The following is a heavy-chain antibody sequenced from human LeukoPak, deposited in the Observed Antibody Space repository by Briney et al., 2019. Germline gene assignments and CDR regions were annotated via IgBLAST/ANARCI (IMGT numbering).Heavy chain of an antibody. CDR3: ARGGGYCSSTSCYREGGWFDP. CDR2: ISVNIVNT. D-gene: IGHD2-2*01. J-gene: IGHJ5*02. V-gene: IGHV1-18*01. Sequence: ASVKVSCKASGYTFISYGISWVRQAPGQGLEWMGWISVNIVNTNYAQKFQGRVTMTTETSTSTAYMELRNLRSDDTAVYYCARGGGYCSSTSCYREGGWFDPWGQGTLVTVSS. CDR1: GYTFISYG.